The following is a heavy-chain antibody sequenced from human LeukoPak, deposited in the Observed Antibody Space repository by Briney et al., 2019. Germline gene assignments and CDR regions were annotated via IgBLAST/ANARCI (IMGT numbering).Heavy chain of an antibody. J-gene: IGHJ4*02. CDR1: GLTFSSYG. CDR3: AKVGEYSSSSGRHYFDY. D-gene: IGHD6-6*01. V-gene: IGHV3-30*02. Sequence: PGGSLRLSCAASGLTFSSYGMHWVRQAPGKGLEWVAFIRFDGSNKYYADSVKGRFTISRDNSKNTLYLQMNSLRAEDTAVYYCAKVGEYSSSSGRHYFDYWGQGTLVTVSS. CDR2: IRFDGSNK.